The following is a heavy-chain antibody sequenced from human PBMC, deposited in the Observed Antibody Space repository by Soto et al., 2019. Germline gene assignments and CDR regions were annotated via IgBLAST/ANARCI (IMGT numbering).Heavy chain of an antibody. V-gene: IGHV1-46*01. CDR3: ARDHGVAVAASYYFDY. CDR1: GYTFTSYY. J-gene: IGHJ4*02. CDR2: INPSGGST. D-gene: IGHD6-19*01. Sequence: ASVKVSCKASGYTFTSYYMHWVRQAPGQGLEWMGIINPSGGSTGYAQKFQGRVTMTRDTSTSTVYMESSSLRSEDTAVYYCARDHGVAVAASYYFDYWGQGTLVTVSS.